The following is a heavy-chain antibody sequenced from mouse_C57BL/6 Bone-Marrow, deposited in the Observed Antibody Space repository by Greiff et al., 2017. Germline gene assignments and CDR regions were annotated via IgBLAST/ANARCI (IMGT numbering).Heavy chain of an antibody. CDR3: VRGREGLLRWGVYFDY. D-gene: IGHD1-1*01. CDR1: GFTFNTYA. CDR2: IRSKSSNYAT. V-gene: IGHV10-3*01. J-gene: IGHJ2*01. Sequence: EVKLEESGGGLVQPKGSLKLSCAASGFTFNTYAMHWVRQAPGKGLEWVARIRSKSSNYATYYADSVKDRFTISRDDSQSMLYLQMNNLKTEDTAMYYCVRGREGLLRWGVYFDYWGQGTTLTVSS.